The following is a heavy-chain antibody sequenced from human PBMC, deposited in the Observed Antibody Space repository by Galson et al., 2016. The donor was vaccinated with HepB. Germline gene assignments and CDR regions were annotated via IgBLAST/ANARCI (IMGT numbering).Heavy chain of an antibody. D-gene: IGHD6-13*01. V-gene: IGHV2-5*02. CDR2: IYWDDDT. Sequence: PALVKPTQTLTLTCTFSGFSLSTSAVGVGWIRQPPGKALEWLALIYWDDDTRYSPSLKSRLTITKDNSKNQVVLIMTNMDPVDTATYYCAHSDGASAGTDTFDYWGQGTLVTVSS. CDR1: GFSLSTSAVG. CDR3: AHSDGASAGTDTFDY. J-gene: IGHJ4*02.